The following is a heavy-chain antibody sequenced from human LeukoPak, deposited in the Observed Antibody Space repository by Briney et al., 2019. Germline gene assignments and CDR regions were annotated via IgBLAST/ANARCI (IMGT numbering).Heavy chain of an antibody. CDR1: GYTLTSYG. Sequence: GASVNVSCKASGYTLTSYGISWVRQAPGQGLEWMGWSSAYNGNTNYAQKLQGRVTMTTDTSTSTAYMELRSLRSDDTAVYYCARGGNSGWRTPNDDYWGQGTLVTVSS. V-gene: IGHV1-18*01. J-gene: IGHJ4*02. D-gene: IGHD6-19*01. CDR2: SSAYNGNT. CDR3: ARGGNSGWRTPNDDY.